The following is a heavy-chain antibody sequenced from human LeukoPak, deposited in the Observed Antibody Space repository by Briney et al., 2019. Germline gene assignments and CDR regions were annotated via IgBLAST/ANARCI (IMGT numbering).Heavy chain of an antibody. V-gene: IGHV3-23*01. CDR1: GFTFSSYA. CDR2: ISGSGGST. Sequence: PGGSLRLSCAASGFTFSSYAMSWVRQAPGKGLEWVSAISGSGGSTYYADSVKGRFTISRDSSKNTLYLQMNSLRAEDTAVYYCAKAEESYYDFWSGYSNYFDYWGQGTLVTVSS. D-gene: IGHD3-3*01. CDR3: AKAEESYYDFWSGYSNYFDY. J-gene: IGHJ4*02.